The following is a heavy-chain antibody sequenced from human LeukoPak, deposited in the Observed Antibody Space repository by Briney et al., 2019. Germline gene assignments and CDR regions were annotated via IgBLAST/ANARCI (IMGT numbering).Heavy chain of an antibody. CDR2: IYYSGST. Sequence: SETLSLTCTVSGGSISSHYWSWIRQPPGKGLEWIGYIYYSGSTNYNPSLKSRVTISVDTSKNQFSLKLSSVTAADTAVYYCARDGYNRRLDYWGQGTLVTVSP. V-gene: IGHV4-59*11. CDR3: ARDGYNRRLDY. J-gene: IGHJ4*02. D-gene: IGHD5-24*01. CDR1: GGSISSHY.